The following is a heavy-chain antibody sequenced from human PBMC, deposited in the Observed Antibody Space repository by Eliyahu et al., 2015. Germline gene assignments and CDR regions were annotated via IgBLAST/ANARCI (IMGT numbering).Heavy chain of an antibody. CDR3: ARGLTTVTTTAYYYHGMDV. V-gene: IGHV4-34*01. J-gene: IGHJ6*02. D-gene: IGHD4-17*01. CDR2: INHSGTA. CDR1: GGSFSGSY. Sequence: QVQLHQWGAGLLKPSETLSLNCXXYGGSFSGSYWSWIRQPPGKGLXWIGEINHSGTANYNPSLKNRVIISVDTSKNQFSLNLTSVTAADTAVYFCARGLTTVTTTAYYYHGMDVWGQGTTVTVSS.